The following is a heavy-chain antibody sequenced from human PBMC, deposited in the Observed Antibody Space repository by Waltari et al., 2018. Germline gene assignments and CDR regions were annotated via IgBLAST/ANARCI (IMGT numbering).Heavy chain of an antibody. V-gene: IGHV1-8*02. Sequence: QVQLVQSGAEVTKPGASVKVSCKASGYTFTTYEINWVRQATGQGLEWMGWMNPNSGDTGYAQKFQGRVTMTRDTLINTAYMELTSLTSEDTAIYYCARGRNPTDAFDIWGQGTMVTVSS. CDR1: GYTFTTYE. CDR3: ARGRNPTDAFDI. CDR2: MNPNSGDT. J-gene: IGHJ3*02.